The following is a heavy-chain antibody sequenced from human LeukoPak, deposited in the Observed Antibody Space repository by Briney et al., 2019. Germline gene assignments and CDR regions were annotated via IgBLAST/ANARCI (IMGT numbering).Heavy chain of an antibody. J-gene: IGHJ1*01. D-gene: IGHD6-13*01. V-gene: IGHV3-11*04. CDR1: GFTFSDYY. CDR2: ISSSGGTI. Sequence: GGALRLSCAASGFTFSDYYMGWIRQAPGKGLEWVLYISSSGGTIFSADSVKGRFTISRDNAKNSLFLQMNILRAEDTAVYYCARDRRRGPSAGTRLLWGQGTLVTVSS. CDR3: ARDRRRGPSAGTRLL.